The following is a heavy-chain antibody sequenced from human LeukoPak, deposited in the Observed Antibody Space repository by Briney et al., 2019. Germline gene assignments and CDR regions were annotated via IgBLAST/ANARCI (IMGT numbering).Heavy chain of an antibody. CDR1: GFTFSSYA. V-gene: IGHV3-23*01. J-gene: IGHJ6*02. D-gene: IGHD6-19*01. CDR2: ICGRGGTT. CDR3: AKDTSGWYPSGMDV. Sequence: GRSLRLSCAASGFTFSSYAMSWVRQAPGKGLEWVSGICGRGGTTYYADSVKGRFTISRDSSKNTLYLQMNSLRAEDTAVYYCAKDTSGWYPSGMDVWGQGTTVTVSS.